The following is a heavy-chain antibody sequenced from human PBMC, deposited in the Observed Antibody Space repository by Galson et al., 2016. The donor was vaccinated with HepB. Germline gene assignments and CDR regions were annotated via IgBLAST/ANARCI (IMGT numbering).Heavy chain of an antibody. Sequence: PALVKPTQTLTLTCTFSGFSLSTTGEAVGWTRQPPGKALEWLALIHWNDDKRYSPSLKSRLTITKDTSKNQVVLTVTNMDPVDTATYFCAHRRSGYCNTVNCLCFDFWGQGTLAAVSS. J-gene: IGHJ4*02. V-gene: IGHV2-5*01. CDR2: IHWNDDK. D-gene: IGHD2-15*01. CDR3: AHRRSGYCNTVNCLCFDF. CDR1: GFSLSTTGEA.